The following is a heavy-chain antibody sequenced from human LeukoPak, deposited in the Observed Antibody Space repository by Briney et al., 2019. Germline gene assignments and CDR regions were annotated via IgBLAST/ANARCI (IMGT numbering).Heavy chain of an antibody. CDR2: IHFSEST. CDR1: DASISGYY. Sequence: SETLSLTCTVSDASISGYYWSWIRQPPGKGLEWIGSIHFSESTNYNPSLRSRVTISVDTSKNQLSLKLSSVTAADTAVYYCARDLGGIYFDYWGQGTLVTVSS. CDR3: ARDLGGIYFDY. J-gene: IGHJ4*02. D-gene: IGHD1-26*01. V-gene: IGHV4-59*01.